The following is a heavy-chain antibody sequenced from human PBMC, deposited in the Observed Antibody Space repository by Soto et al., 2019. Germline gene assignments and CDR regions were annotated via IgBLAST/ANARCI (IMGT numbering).Heavy chain of an antibody. V-gene: IGHV3-11*01. CDR2: ISSSGSTI. CDR3: ARVPFITARYYYYMDV. D-gene: IGHD3-22*01. Sequence: PGGSLRLSCAASGFTFSDYYMSWIRQAPGKGLEWVSYISSSGSTIYYADSVKGRFTISRDNAKNSLYLQMNSLRAEDTAVYYCARVPFITARYYYYMDVWGKGTTVTVSS. CDR1: GFTFSDYY. J-gene: IGHJ6*03.